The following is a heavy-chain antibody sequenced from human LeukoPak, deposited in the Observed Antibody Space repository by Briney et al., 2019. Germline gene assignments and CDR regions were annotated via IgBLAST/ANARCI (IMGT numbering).Heavy chain of an antibody. CDR2: INHSGST. J-gene: IGHJ4*02. V-gene: IGHV4-34*01. Sequence: PSETLSLTCAVYGGSFSGYYWSWIRQPPGKGLEWIGEINHSGSTNYNPSLKSRVTIPVDTSKNQFSLKLSSVTAADTAVYYCARFWSGVDYLDYWGQGTLVTVSS. CDR1: GGSFSGYY. D-gene: IGHD2-8*01. CDR3: ARFWSGVDYLDY.